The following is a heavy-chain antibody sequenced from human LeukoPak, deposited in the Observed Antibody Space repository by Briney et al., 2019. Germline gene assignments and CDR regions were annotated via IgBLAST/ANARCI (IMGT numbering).Heavy chain of an antibody. Sequence: SETLSLTCAVYGGSFSGYYWSWIRQPPGKGLEWIGEINHSGSTNYNPSLKSRVTISVDTPKNQFSLKLSSVTAADTAVYYCARGLWLRQNYYYYGMDVWGQGTTVTVSS. CDR1: GGSFSGYY. J-gene: IGHJ6*02. D-gene: IGHD5-12*01. CDR2: INHSGST. V-gene: IGHV4-34*01. CDR3: ARGLWLRQNYYYYGMDV.